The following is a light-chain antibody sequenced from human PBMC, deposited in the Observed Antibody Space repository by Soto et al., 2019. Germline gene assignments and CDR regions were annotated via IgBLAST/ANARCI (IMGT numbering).Light chain of an antibody. CDR2: AAS. CDR1: HYISTF. Sequence: DFLMTQSPSSLSASVGDRVTITCRASHYISTFLNWYQHRPGKAPKLLIYAASSLQSGVPSRFSGSGSETDFTLTIASLQPEDFATHYCQQTYSSPPTFGQGTKVQIK. V-gene: IGKV1-39*01. J-gene: IGKJ1*01. CDR3: QQTYSSPPT.